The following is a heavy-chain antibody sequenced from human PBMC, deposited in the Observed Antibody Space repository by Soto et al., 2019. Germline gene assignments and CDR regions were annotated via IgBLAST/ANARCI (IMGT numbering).Heavy chain of an antibody. D-gene: IGHD3-10*01. V-gene: IGHV1-18*01. J-gene: IGHJ5*02. CDR2: ISAYKGKK. Sequence: ASVKVSCKASGYTFTSYGISWVRQAPGQGLERKGWISAYKGKKNYAQKIQGRVTMTTDTSTSTAYMELRSLRSDDTAVYYCANIWFGEPAHPWGQGTLVTVSS. CDR1: GYTFTSYG. CDR3: ANIWFGEPAHP.